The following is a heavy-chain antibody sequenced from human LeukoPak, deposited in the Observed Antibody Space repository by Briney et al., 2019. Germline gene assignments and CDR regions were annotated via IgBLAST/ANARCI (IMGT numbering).Heavy chain of an antibody. CDR2: ISSSGSTI. CDR3: ARDNYDSSGPYYFDY. CDR1: GFTFSDYY. V-gene: IGHV3-11*04. D-gene: IGHD3-22*01. Sequence: GGSLRLSCAASGFTFSDYYMSWIRQAPGKGLEWVSYISSSGSTIYYADSVKGRFTISRDNAKNSLYLQMNSLRAEDTAVYYCARDNYDSSGPYYFDYWGQGTLVTVSS. J-gene: IGHJ4*02.